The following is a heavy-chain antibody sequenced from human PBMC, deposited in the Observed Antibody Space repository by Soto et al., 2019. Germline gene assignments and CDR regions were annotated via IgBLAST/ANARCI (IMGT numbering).Heavy chain of an antibody. J-gene: IGHJ4*02. CDR3: ATRPSYDSSGLPGD. Sequence: QVQLQESGPGLVKPSQTLSLTCTVSGGSISSGDYYWSWIRQPPGKGLEWIGYIDYSGSTYYNPSLKSRVTISVDTSKNQFPLKLSYVTAADTAVYYCATRPSYDSSGLPGDWGQGTLVTVSS. CDR1: GGSISSGDYY. CDR2: IDYSGST. V-gene: IGHV4-30-4*01. D-gene: IGHD3-22*01.